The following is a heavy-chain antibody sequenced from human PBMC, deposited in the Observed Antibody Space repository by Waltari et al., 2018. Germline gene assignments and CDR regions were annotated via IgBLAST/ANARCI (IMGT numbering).Heavy chain of an antibody. D-gene: IGHD3-3*01. CDR3: ARDPRRLRFFEWSLDY. CDR2: IIPIFGTA. J-gene: IGHJ4*02. V-gene: IGHV1-69*13. CDR1: GGTFRSYA. Sequence: QVQLVQSGAEGKKPGSSGKVSCKASGGTFRSYAISWVRQAPGQGLEWMGGIIPIFGTANYAQKFQGRVTITADESTSTAYMELSSLRSEDTAVYYCARDPRRLRFFEWSLDYWGQGTLVTVSS.